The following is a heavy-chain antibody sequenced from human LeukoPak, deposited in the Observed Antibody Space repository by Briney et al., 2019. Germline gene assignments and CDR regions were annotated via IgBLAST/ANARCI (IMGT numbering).Heavy chain of an antibody. CDR2: ISNSGDSI. CDR3: VRDFRFLDDY. CDR1: GFTFSDSY. D-gene: IGHD3-3*01. J-gene: IGHJ4*02. Sequence: KPGGSLRLSCAASGFTFSDSYMTWIRQAPGKGLEWVSFISNSGDSIYYADSVKGRFTTSRDNAKNSLFLQMNSLRAEDTAMYYCVRDFRFLDDYWGQGTLVTVSS. V-gene: IGHV3-11*04.